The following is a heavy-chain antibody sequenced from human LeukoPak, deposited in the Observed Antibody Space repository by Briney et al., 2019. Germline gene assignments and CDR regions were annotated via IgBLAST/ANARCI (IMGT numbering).Heavy chain of an antibody. V-gene: IGHV5-51*01. CDR3: ARRSGTAFIDY. D-gene: IGHD1-1*01. Sequence: KVSCKASGYTFTSYWIGRVRQMPGKGLEWMGIIYPGDSDTRYSPSFQGQVTISADKSISTAYLQWSSLKASDTAMYYCARRSGTAFIDYWGQGTLVTVSS. CDR1: GYTFTSYW. J-gene: IGHJ4*02. CDR2: IYPGDSDT.